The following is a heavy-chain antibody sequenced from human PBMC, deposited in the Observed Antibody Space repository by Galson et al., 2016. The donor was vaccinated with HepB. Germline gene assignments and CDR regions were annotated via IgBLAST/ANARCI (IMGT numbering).Heavy chain of an antibody. Sequence: SLRLSCAASGFTFKTFGMHWVRQAPGKGLEWLAVIWNDSSRKYYAESVKGRFTVSRDNVNNTLFLEMNSLRPEDTATYYCVTGNKNYFDYWGQGALVTVS. CDR1: GFTFKTFG. CDR3: VTGNKNYFDY. D-gene: IGHD1-1*01. J-gene: IGHJ4*02. CDR2: IWNDSSRK. V-gene: IGHV3-33*01.